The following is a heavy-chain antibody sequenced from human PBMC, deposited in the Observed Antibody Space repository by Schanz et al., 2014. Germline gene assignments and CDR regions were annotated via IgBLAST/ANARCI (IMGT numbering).Heavy chain of an antibody. D-gene: IGHD3-9*01. J-gene: IGHJ3*01. Sequence: VQLLQSAPEVKKPGASVKVSCKASGYSFTTYGLNWVRQAPGQGPEWMGWISAFDDKTDYAQNFQGRLIMTTDTSTTTVYMELRGLRSDDTAVYYCARETTIITGGAFDVWGQGTMVTVSS. CDR1: GYSFTTYG. V-gene: IGHV1-18*01. CDR2: ISAFDDKT. CDR3: ARETTIITGGAFDV.